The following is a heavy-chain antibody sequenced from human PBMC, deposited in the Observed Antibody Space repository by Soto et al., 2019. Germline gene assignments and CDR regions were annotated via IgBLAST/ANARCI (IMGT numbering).Heavy chain of an antibody. V-gene: IGHV3-48*02. D-gene: IGHD2-8*01. Sequence: GGALRLSCAASGFTSSSYSINWFRQAPGKGLEWFSYITSDSSTISYADSVKGRFTVSRDNAKNSLYLQMNSLRDEDTAVYYCARVGRGVYGMAVWGQGTSVIVS. CDR3: ARVGRGVYGMAV. CDR1: GFTSSSYS. CDR2: ITSDSSTI. J-gene: IGHJ6*02.